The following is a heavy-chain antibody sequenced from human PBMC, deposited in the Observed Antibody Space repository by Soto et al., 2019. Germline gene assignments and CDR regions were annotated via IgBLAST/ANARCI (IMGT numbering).Heavy chain of an antibody. CDR1: GFTLNTQS. Sequence: PXGSLRLSCAASGFTLNTQSMYWVRQAPGKGLEWVAVIWNDGSNKYYAESVKGRFTISRDSSKNTLYLQMNSLRAEDTAVYYCARNLGGSYGPFDYWGQGTLVTVSS. CDR3: ARNLGGSYGPFDY. CDR2: IWNDGSNK. V-gene: IGHV3-33*01. D-gene: IGHD5-18*01. J-gene: IGHJ4*02.